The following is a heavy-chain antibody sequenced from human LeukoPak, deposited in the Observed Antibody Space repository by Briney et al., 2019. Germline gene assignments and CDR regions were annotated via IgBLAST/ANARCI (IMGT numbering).Heavy chain of an antibody. CDR1: GFTFSTYA. CDR2: ISGSGGST. V-gene: IGHV3-23*01. D-gene: IGHD3-10*01. CDR3: ARRDYYGSGSPDY. J-gene: IGHJ4*02. Sequence: GGSLRLSCAASGFTFSTYAMSWVRQAPGKGLEWVSAISGSGGSTYYADSVKGRFTISRDNSKNTVYLQMNSLRAEDTALYYCARRDYYGSGSPDYWGQGTLVTVSS.